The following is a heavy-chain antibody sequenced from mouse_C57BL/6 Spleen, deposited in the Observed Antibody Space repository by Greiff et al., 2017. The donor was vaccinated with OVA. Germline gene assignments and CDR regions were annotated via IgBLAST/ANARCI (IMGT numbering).Heavy chain of an antibody. CDR3: ARIEDYYGSSYDYFDY. Sequence: QVTLKECGPGILQPSQTLSLTCSFSGFSLSTFGMGVGWIRQPSGKGLEWLAHIWWDDDKYYNPALKSRLTISKDTSKNQVFLKIANVDTADTATYYCARIEDYYGSSYDYFDYWGQGTTLTVSS. D-gene: IGHD1-1*01. V-gene: IGHV8-8*01. J-gene: IGHJ2*01. CDR1: GFSLSTFGMG. CDR2: IWWDDDK.